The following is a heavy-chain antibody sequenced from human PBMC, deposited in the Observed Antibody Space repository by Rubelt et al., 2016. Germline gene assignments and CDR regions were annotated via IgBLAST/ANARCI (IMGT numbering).Heavy chain of an antibody. CDR2: ISWDGGST. D-gene: IGHD3-10*01. V-gene: IGHV3-43*01. CDR3: AKDYGSGSPYYGMDV. Sequence: AASGFTFDDYTMHWVRQAPGKGLEWVSLISWDGGSTYYADSVKGRFTISRDNSKNTLYLQMNSLRAEDTAVYYCAKDYGSGSPYYGMDVWGQGTTVTVSS. J-gene: IGHJ6*02. CDR1: GFTFDDYT.